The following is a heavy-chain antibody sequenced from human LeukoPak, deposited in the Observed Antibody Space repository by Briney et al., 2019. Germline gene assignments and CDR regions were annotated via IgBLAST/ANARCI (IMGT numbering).Heavy chain of an antibody. CDR3: ATYRQVLLPFES. V-gene: IGHV3-23*01. CDR1: GFTFSTFA. CDR2: IFPSGGEI. J-gene: IGHJ4*02. Sequence: GGSLRLSCATSGFTFSTFAMIWVRQPPGKGLEWVSSIFPSGGEIHYADSVRGRFTISRDNSKSTLSLQMNSLRAEDTAIYYCATYRQVLLPFESWGQGTLVTASS. D-gene: IGHD2-8*02.